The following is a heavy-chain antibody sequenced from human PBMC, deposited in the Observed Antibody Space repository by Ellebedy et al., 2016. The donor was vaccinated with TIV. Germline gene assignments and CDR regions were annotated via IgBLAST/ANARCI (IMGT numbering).Heavy chain of an antibody. CDR2: INPNSGGT. D-gene: IGHD6-6*01. V-gene: IGHV1-2*02. Sequence: ASVKVSXKASGYTFTGYYMHWVRQAPGQGLEWMGWINPNSGGTNYAQKFQGRVTMTRDTSISTAYMELSRLRSDDTAVYYCARSRSWGGYFDYWGQGTLVTVSS. CDR1: GYTFTGYY. CDR3: ARSRSWGGYFDY. J-gene: IGHJ4*02.